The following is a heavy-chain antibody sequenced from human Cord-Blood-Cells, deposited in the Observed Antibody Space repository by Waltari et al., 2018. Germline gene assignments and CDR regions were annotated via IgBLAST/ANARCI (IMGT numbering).Heavy chain of an antibody. V-gene: IGHV2-5*01. CDR2: IYWNDEK. D-gene: IGHD5-18*01. CDR3: AHSPRKYRWLTKEPVAFDI. Sequence: QITLKESGPTLVKPTQTLTLTCTFSGFSLSTSGVGVGWIRQPPGKALEWLALIYWNDEKRYSPSLKSRLTITKDTSKNQVVLTMTNMGPVDTATYYCAHSPRKYRWLTKEPVAFDIWGQGTMVTVSS. J-gene: IGHJ3*02. CDR1: GFSLSTSGVG.